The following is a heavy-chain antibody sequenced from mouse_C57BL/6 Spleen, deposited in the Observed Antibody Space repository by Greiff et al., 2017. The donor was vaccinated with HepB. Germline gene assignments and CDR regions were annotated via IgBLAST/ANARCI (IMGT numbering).Heavy chain of an antibody. J-gene: IGHJ2*01. V-gene: IGHV1-80*01. CDR2: IYPGDGDT. CDR3: ARSESNYPYFDY. D-gene: IGHD2-5*01. Sequence: VQLQQSGAELARPGASVKISCKASGYAFSSYWMNWVKQRPGKGLEWIGQIYPGDGDTNYNGKFKGKATLTADKSSSTAYMQLSSLTSEDSAVYFCARSESNYPYFDYWGQGTTLTVSS. CDR1: GYAFSSYW.